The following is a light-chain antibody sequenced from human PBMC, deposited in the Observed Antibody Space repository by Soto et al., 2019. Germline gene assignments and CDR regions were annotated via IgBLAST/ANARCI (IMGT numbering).Light chain of an antibody. CDR1: QSVSSY. Sequence: ETVLTQSPATLSLSPGERATLSCRASQSVSSYLAWYQQKPGQAPRLLISDASNRATGIPARFSGSGSGTDFTLTISSLEPEDFAVYYCQQRGNWPPTFGQGTKV. J-gene: IGKJ1*01. CDR2: DAS. V-gene: IGKV3-11*01. CDR3: QQRGNWPPT.